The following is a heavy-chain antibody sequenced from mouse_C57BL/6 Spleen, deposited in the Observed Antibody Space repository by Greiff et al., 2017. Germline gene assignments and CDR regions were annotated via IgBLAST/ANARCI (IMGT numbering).Heavy chain of an antibody. Sequence: QVQLQQSGPELVKPGASVKISCKASGYAFSSSGMNWVKQRPGKGLEWIGRIYPGDGYTNYNGKFKGKATLTADKSSSTAYMQLSSLTSEDSAVYFCAIIFSDYDGPYAMDYGGQGTSVTVSS. V-gene: IGHV1-82*01. CDR2: IYPGDGYT. CDR1: GYAFSSSG. J-gene: IGHJ4*01. D-gene: IGHD2-4*01. CDR3: AIIFSDYDGPYAMDY.